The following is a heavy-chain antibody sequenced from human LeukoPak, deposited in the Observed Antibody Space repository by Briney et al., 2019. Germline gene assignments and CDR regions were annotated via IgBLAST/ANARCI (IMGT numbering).Heavy chain of an antibody. V-gene: IGHV4-34*01. Sequence: SETLSLTCAVYGGSFNGYYWSWIRQPPGKGLEWIGEINHSGSTNYNPSLKSRVTISVDTSKNQFSLKLSSVTAADTAVYYCARHYGPFDYWGQGTLVTVSS. CDR1: GGSFNGYY. CDR2: INHSGST. CDR3: ARHYGPFDY. D-gene: IGHD3-10*01. J-gene: IGHJ4*02.